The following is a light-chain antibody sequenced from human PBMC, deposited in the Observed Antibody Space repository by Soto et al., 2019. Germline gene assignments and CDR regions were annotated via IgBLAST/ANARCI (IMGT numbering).Light chain of an antibody. Sequence: EIVLTQSPGTLSLSPGERATLSCRASQSVGSSYLAWYQQKPGQAPRLLIYGASSRATGIPDRFRGSGSGTDFTLTISRLEPEDFAVYYCQQYGSSPQITFGGGTKVEIK. CDR3: QQYGSSPQIT. J-gene: IGKJ4*01. V-gene: IGKV3-20*01. CDR1: QSVGSSY. CDR2: GAS.